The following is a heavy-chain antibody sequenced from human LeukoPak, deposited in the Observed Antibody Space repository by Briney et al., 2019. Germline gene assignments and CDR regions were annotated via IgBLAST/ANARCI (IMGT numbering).Heavy chain of an antibody. CDR1: GFTFSSYD. J-gene: IGHJ5*02. D-gene: IGHD6-19*01. V-gene: IGHV3-23*01. CDR2: INGGGSTT. Sequence: GGSLRLSCAASGFTFSSYDMSWVRQAPGKGLEWVSAINGGGSTTYYADSVKGRFTISRDYSKNTLYLQLNGLRAEDTALYYCAKLVSGWYDDWGQGTLATVSS. CDR3: AKLVSGWYDD.